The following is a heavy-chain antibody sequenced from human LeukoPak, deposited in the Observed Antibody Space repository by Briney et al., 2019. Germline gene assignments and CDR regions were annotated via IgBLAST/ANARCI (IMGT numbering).Heavy chain of an antibody. CDR3: ARDRSIAAAGYYYYYMDV. CDR1: GFTFSNCA. CDR2: IGAGGATT. J-gene: IGHJ6*03. V-gene: IGHV3-23*01. D-gene: IGHD6-13*01. Sequence: GSLRLSCAASGFTFSNCAMSWVRQAPGKGLEWVSSIGAGGATTHYADSVKGRFTISRDNSKNTLYLQMNSLRAEDTAVYYCARDRSIAAAGYYYYYMDVWGKGTTVTVSS.